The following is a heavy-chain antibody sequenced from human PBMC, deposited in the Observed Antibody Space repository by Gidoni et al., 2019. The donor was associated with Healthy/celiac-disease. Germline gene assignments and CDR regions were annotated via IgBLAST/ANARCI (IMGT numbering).Heavy chain of an antibody. Sequence: EVQLVESGGGLVQPGRSLRIYCTASGFTFGDYAMSWVRQAPGKGLEWVGFIRSKAYGGTTEYAASVKGRFTISRDDSKSIAYLQMNSLKTEDTAVYYCTRSEELPGNYYYHYGMDVWGQGTTVTVSS. V-gene: IGHV3-49*04. D-gene: IGHD2-15*01. CDR2: IRSKAYGGTT. CDR3: TRSEELPGNYYYHYGMDV. CDR1: GFTFGDYA. J-gene: IGHJ6*02.